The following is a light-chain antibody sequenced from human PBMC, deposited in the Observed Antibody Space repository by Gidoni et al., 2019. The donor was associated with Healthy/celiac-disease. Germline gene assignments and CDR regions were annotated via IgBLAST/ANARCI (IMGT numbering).Light chain of an antibody. CDR1: QGISSY. Sequence: AIRMTQSPSSFSASTGDRVTITRRASQGISSYLAWYQQKPGKPPKLLIYAASALQSGVPSRFSSSRSRADFTLTISSLQSEDFAAYYYQQYNRYPFTFGEGTKVEIK. J-gene: IGKJ4*02. CDR2: AAS. V-gene: IGKV1-8*01. CDR3: QQYNRYPFT.